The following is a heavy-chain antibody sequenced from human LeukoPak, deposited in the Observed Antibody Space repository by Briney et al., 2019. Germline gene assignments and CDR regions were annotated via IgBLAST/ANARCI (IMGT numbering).Heavy chain of an antibody. V-gene: IGHV3-30*03. CDR2: MSYDGSKE. CDR1: GFTFSSYG. D-gene: IGHD3-22*01. CDR3: ARVHGYYYDY. J-gene: IGHJ4*02. Sequence: GGSLRLSCAASGFTFSSYGMHWVRQAPGKGLEWVAVMSYDGSKEYYADSVKGRFTISRDNSKNTLYLQMNSLRVEDTAVYYCARVHGYYYDYWGQGTLVTVSS.